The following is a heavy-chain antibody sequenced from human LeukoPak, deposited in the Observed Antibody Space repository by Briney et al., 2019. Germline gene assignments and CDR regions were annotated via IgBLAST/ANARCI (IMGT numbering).Heavy chain of an antibody. CDR1: GGSISSSNW. Sequence: SGTLSLTCAVSGGSISSSNWWSWVRQPPGKGLEWIGEIYHSGSTNYNPSLKSRVTISVDKSKNQFSLKLSSVTAADTAVYYCARALYYYDSSGYYYFDYWGQGTLVTVSS. V-gene: IGHV4-4*02. CDR3: ARALYYYDSSGYYYFDY. CDR2: IYHSGST. J-gene: IGHJ4*02. D-gene: IGHD3-22*01.